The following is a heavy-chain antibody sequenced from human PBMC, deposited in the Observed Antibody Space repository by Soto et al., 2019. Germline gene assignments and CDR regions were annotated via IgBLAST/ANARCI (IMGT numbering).Heavy chain of an antibody. J-gene: IGHJ4*02. CDR3: ARSAGIGATIMYFGY. CDR1: GCTFSSYT. V-gene: IGHV1-69*02. Sequence: SVNVSRKASGCTFSSYTVSWVRQAPEQGLEWMGRIIPILGIANYAQKFQGRVTITADKSTSTAYMELSSLRSEDTAVYYCARSAGIGATIMYFGYWGQGTLVSVSS. D-gene: IGHD5-12*01. CDR2: IIPILGIA.